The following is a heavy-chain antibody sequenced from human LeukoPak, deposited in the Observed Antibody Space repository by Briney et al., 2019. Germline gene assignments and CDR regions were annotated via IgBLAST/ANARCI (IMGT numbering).Heavy chain of an antibody. V-gene: IGHV4-61*02. CDR1: GGSISSGSYY. D-gene: IGHD4-17*01. J-gene: IGHJ3*02. CDR2: IYTSGST. Sequence: PSETLSLTCTVSGGSISSGSYYWSWIRQPAGKGLEWIGRIYTSGSTNYNPSLKSRVTISVDTSKNQFSLKLSSVTAADTAVYYCAREVYGDYSDAFDIWGQGTMVTVSS. CDR3: AREVYGDYSDAFDI.